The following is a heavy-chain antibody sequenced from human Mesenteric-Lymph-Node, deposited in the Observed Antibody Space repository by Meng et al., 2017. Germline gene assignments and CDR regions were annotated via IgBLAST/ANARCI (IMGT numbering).Heavy chain of an antibody. Sequence: QVQLVQSGAEVKKPGASVKVSGKATGYTFSNDGISWVRQAPGQGLEWMGWISGYSGNTKYAQKLQGRVTMTTDTSTNTAYMELRSLRSDDTAVYYCTRADIAAAGTGGYWGQGTLVTVSS. CDR3: TRADIAAAGTGGY. J-gene: IGHJ4*02. CDR1: GYTFSNDG. V-gene: IGHV1-18*01. D-gene: IGHD6-13*01. CDR2: ISGYSGNT.